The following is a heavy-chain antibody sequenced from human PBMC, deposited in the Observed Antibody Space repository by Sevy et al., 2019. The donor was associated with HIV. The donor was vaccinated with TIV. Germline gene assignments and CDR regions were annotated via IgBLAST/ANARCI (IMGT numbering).Heavy chain of an antibody. V-gene: IGHV3-30-3*01. CDR1: GFTFSSYA. J-gene: IGHJ4*02. Sequence: GGSLRLSCAASGFTFSSYAMHWVRQAPGEGLEWVAVISDDGSNKYYADSVKGRFTISRDNSKNTLYLQMSSLRAEDTAMFYCARDRQDCSGGTCYRTGYFDYWGQGTLVTVSS. CDR2: ISDDGSNK. CDR3: ARDRQDCSGGTCYRTGYFDY. D-gene: IGHD2-15*01.